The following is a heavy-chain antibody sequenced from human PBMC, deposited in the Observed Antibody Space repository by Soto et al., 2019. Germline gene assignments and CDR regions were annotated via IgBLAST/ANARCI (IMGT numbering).Heavy chain of an antibody. Sequence: GESLKISCKGSGYSFTSYWISWVRQMPGKGLEWMGRIDPSDSYTNYSPSFQGHVTISADKSISTAYLQWSSLKASDTAMYYCARGLELQERWFDPWGQGTLVTVS. CDR3: ARGLELQERWFDP. V-gene: IGHV5-10-1*01. D-gene: IGHD1-7*01. CDR1: GYSFTSYW. J-gene: IGHJ5*02. CDR2: IDPSDSYT.